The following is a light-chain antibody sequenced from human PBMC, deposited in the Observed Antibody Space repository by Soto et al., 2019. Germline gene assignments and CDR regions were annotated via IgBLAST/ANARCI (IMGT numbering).Light chain of an antibody. V-gene: IGKV1-8*01. CDR2: AAS. CDR1: QGISNY. CDR3: QQYYSYPT. J-gene: IGKJ1*01. Sequence: AIRMTQSPSSLSASTGDRVTITCRASQGISNYLAWYQQKPGKAPKLLIYAASTLQSGVPSRFSGSGSGTDFTLTISCLQSEDFATYYCQQYYSYPTFGQGTKVEIK.